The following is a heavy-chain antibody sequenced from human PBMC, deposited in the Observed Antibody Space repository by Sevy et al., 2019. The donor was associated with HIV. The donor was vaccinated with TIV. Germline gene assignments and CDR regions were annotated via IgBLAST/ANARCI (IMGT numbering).Heavy chain of an antibody. CDR1: RFTFSSYW. CDR2: INQDGSGK. CDR3: ARVSSIYYDRGYFYAMDV. D-gene: IGHD3-22*01. V-gene: IGHV3-7*01. J-gene: IGHJ6*02. Sequence: GGSLRLSCAASRFTFSSYWMSWVRQAPGKGLEWVANINQDGSGKYQLDSVNGRFTISRDNAKNSLYLQMNSLRAEDSSVYFCARVSSIYYDRGYFYAMDVWGQGTTVTVSS.